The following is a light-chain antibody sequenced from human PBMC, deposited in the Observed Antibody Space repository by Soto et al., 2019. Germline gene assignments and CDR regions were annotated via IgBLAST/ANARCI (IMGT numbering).Light chain of an antibody. CDR1: QSVSGNY. Sequence: VLTQSPATLSLSPGERATLSCGASQSVSGNYLAWYQQKPGLAPRLLIYDASGRASGTPDRFSGSGSGTDFTLTISSLEPEDFAVYYCQQYGTSPRITFGQGTRLEIK. CDR2: DAS. V-gene: IGKV3D-20*01. CDR3: QQYGTSPRIT. J-gene: IGKJ5*01.